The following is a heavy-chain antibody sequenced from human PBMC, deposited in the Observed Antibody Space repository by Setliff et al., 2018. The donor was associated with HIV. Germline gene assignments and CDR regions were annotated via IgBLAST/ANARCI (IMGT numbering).Heavy chain of an antibody. CDR1: GDNFNSHS. CDR2: IVPIFGTP. D-gene: IGHD2-15*01. CDR3: ARDSRDIVVVIAPEPEPYYYYGMDV. J-gene: IGHJ6*04. V-gene: IGHV1-69*13. Sequence: GASVNVSCKASGDNFNSHSISWVRQAPGQGLEWMGGIVPIFGTPNYAQKFKGRLTITADESTSTVYMELSSLRSEDTAVYFCARDSRDIVVVIAPEPEPYYYYGMDVWGEGTTVTVSS.